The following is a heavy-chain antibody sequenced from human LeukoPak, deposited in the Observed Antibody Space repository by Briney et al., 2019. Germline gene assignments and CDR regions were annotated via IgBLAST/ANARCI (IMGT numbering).Heavy chain of an antibody. V-gene: IGHV4-39*07. CDR1: GDSISSANYY. J-gene: IGHJ4*02. CDR2: IYFSGST. CDR3: ASDSCSSTSCRKKFDN. Sequence: SETLSLTCTVSGDSISSANYYWGWVRQPPGKGLEWIGSIYFSGSTYYNPSLKSRVTISVETSKVQFSLKLSSVTAADTAVYYCASDSCSSTSCRKKFDNWGQGTLVTVSS. D-gene: IGHD2-2*01.